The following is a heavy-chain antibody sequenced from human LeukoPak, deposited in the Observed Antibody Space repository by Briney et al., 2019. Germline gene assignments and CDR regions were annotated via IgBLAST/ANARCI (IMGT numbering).Heavy chain of an antibody. CDR2: IGGRDSGT. D-gene: IGHD3-9*01. V-gene: IGHV3-23*01. CDR3: AKWGDYDILTGYYDSDY. Sequence: GGPLRLSCAASGFIFSNYAMSWVRQAPGKGLEWVSAIGGRDSGTYYADSVRGRFTVSRDDPKNTLYLQMNTLRAEDTAVYYCAKWGDYDILTGYYDSDYWGQGTLVTVSS. CDR1: GFIFSNYA. J-gene: IGHJ4*02.